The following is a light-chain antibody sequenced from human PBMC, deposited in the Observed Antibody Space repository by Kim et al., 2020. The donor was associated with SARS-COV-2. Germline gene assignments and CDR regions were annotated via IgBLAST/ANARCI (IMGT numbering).Light chain of an antibody. Sequence: SITISCTGTSGDVGSYDLVFWYQQHRGKATKLMIYEATMRPSGISNRFSGSKAGNTASLTISGLQAEDEADYYCCSYAGSTTNYVFGTGTKVTVL. J-gene: IGLJ1*01. CDR3: CSYAGSTTNYV. CDR2: EAT. V-gene: IGLV2-23*01. CDR1: SGDVGSYDL.